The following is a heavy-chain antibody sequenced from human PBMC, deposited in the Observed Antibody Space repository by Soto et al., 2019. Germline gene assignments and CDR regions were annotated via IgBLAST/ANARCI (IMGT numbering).Heavy chain of an antibody. J-gene: IGHJ4*02. CDR2: ISSSSSYI. V-gene: IGHV3-21*01. CDR3: ARGSIRGPFDY. CDR1: GFTFSSYS. Sequence: GGSLRLSCAASGFTFSSYSMNWVRQAPGKGLEWVSSISSSSSYIYYADSVKGRFTISRDNAKNSLYLQMNSLRAEDTAVYYCARGSIRGPFDYWGQGTLVTVSS. D-gene: IGHD3-10*01.